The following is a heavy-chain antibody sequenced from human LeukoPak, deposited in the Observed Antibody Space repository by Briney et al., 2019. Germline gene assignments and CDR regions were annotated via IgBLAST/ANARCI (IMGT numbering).Heavy chain of an antibody. J-gene: IGHJ4*02. CDR2: IYYSGST. D-gene: IGHD3-10*01. V-gene: IGHV4-39*07. CDR3: ARVARLSYYFDY. Sequence: SETLSLTCTVSGGSISSSSYYWGWIRQPPGTGLEWIGSIYYSGSTYYNPSLKSRVTISVDTSKNQFSLKLSSVTAADTAVYYCARVARLSYYFDYWGQGTLVTVSS. CDR1: GGSISSSSYY.